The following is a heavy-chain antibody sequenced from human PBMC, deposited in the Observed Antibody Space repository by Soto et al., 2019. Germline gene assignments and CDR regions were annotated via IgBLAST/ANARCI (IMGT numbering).Heavy chain of an antibody. J-gene: IGHJ6*02. CDR2: IYYCGST. Sequence: PSETLYLTCAVSGGSISSYYWSWIRQPPGKGLEWIGYIYYCGSTNYNPSLKSRVTISVDTSTTQFSLKLSSVTAADTAVYYCARGMAAAGTGYYYYGMDVWGQGTTV. V-gene: IGHV4-59*01. D-gene: IGHD6-13*01. CDR3: ARGMAAAGTGYYYYGMDV. CDR1: GGSISSYY.